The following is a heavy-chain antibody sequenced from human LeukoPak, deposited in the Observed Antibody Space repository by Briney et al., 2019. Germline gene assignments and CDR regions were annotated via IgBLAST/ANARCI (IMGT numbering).Heavy chain of an antibody. CDR1: GYTFTGYY. Sequence: ASVKVSCKASGYTFTGYYMHWVRQAPGQGLEWMGSINPNSGGTNYAQKFQGRVTMTRDTSISTAYMELSRLRSDDTAVYYCAIYCSSTSCYDWFDPWGQGTLVTVSS. CDR3: AIYCSSTSCYDWFDP. V-gene: IGHV1-2*02. D-gene: IGHD2-2*01. J-gene: IGHJ5*02. CDR2: INPNSGGT.